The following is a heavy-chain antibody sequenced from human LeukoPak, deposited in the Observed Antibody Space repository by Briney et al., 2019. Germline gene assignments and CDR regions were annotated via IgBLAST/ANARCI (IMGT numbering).Heavy chain of an antibody. D-gene: IGHD5-12*01. J-gene: IGHJ4*02. CDR1: GGSFSGYY. CDR3: ARSGSGYLMYYFDY. Sequence: SETLSLTCAVYGGSFSGYYWSWIRQPPGKGLEWIGSMYSSGSTYYNPSLKSRVTISVDTSKNQFSLKLSSVTAADTAVYYCARSGSGYLMYYFDYWGQGTLVTVSS. V-gene: IGHV4-34*01. CDR2: MYSSGST.